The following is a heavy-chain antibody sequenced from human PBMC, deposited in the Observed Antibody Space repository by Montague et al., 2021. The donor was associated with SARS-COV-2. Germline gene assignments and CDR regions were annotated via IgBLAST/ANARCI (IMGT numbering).Heavy chain of an antibody. J-gene: IGHJ2*01. Sequence: SETLSLTCTVSGGSISTYSWSWIRQPPGKGLEWIGYVYYSGSINYNPSLRSRVTLSIDTSKNQFSLKLNSVTAADTAVYFCARGTRYYYASTYHFDLWGRGTLVTVSS. D-gene: IGHD3-10*01. V-gene: IGHV4-59*13. CDR3: ARGTRYYYASTYHFDL. CDR2: VYYSGSI. CDR1: GGSISTYS.